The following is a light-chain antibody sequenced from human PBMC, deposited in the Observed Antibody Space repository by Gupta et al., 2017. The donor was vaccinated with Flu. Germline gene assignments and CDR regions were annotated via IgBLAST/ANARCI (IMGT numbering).Light chain of an antibody. Sequence: DIQLTQSPSTLSASVGDRVTITCRASQTIDSWLAWYKKKPGRAPKSLIYKASSLETGVPSRVSGSGSRIEFRLTISIIKPIDFATSYGRKYRSSPWTFGPGSKVEIK. CDR2: KAS. CDR1: QTIDSW. CDR3: RKYRSSPWT. J-gene: IGKJ1*01. V-gene: IGKV1-5*03.